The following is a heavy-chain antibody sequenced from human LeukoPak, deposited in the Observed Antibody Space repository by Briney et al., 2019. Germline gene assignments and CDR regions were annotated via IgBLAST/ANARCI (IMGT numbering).Heavy chain of an antibody. CDR2: INHRGST. CDR3: ARGWLWLMYFDY. V-gene: IGHV4-34*01. D-gene: IGHD5-18*01. Sequence: PSETLSLTCVVYGGSFSGYHWSWIRQSPGKGLEWIGEINHRGSTNYNPSLKRRVTMSLDTSKNQFSLKLSSVTAADTAVYYCARGWLWLMYFDYWGQGTLVTVSS. J-gene: IGHJ4*02. CDR1: GGSFSGYH.